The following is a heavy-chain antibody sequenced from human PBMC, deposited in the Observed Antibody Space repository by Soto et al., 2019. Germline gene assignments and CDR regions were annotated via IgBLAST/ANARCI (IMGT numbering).Heavy chain of an antibody. Sequence: SETLSLTCTVSGGSISSGGYYWSWIRQHPGKGLEWIGYIYYSGSTYYNPSLKSRVTISVDTSKNQFSLKLSSVTAADTAVYYCARESTGPRYYYDSSGYPAGMDVWGQGTTVTVSS. CDR1: GGSISSGGYY. V-gene: IGHV4-31*03. J-gene: IGHJ6*02. CDR2: IYYSGST. CDR3: ARESTGPRYYYDSSGYPAGMDV. D-gene: IGHD3-22*01.